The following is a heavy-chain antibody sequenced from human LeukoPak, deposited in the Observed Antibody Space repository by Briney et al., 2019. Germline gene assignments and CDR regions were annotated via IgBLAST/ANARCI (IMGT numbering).Heavy chain of an antibody. J-gene: IGHJ4*02. CDR3: AKSIGYSRLLRYFDS. CDR1: GFTFSSYA. D-gene: IGHD3-22*01. CDR2: ISGSGGST. Sequence: PGGSLRLSCAASGFTFSSYAMSWVRQAPGKGLEWVSAISGSGGSTYYADSVKGRFTISRDNSKNTLYLQMNSLRAEDTAVYYCAKSIGYSRLLRYFDSWGQGTLVTVSS. V-gene: IGHV3-23*01.